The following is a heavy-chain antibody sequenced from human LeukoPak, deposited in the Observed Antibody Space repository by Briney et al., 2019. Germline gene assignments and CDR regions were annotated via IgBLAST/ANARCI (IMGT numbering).Heavy chain of an antibody. CDR3: ATPGLLGYCSSAICAPPGY. J-gene: IGHJ4*02. Sequence: GGSLRLSCAASGFTSSSYAMSWVRHAPGKGLEWVSAISGSGGSTYYADSVKGRFSISRDNSKNTLYLQMNSLRAEDTAVYYCATPGLLGYCSSAICAPPGYWGQGTLVTVSS. V-gene: IGHV3-23*01. CDR1: GFTSSSYA. CDR2: ISGSGGST. D-gene: IGHD2-2*01.